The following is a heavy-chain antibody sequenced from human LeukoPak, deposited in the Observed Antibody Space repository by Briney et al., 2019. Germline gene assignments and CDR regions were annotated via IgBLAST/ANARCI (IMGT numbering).Heavy chain of an antibody. CDR1: GYTFTSYG. Sequence: ASVKVSCKASGYTFTSYGISWVRQAPGQGLEWMGWISAYNGNTNYAQKFQGRVTITRDTSASTAYMELSSLRSEDTAVYYCARRAKIWFGSVGSSHNWFDPWGQGTLVTVSS. D-gene: IGHD3-10*01. CDR3: ARRAKIWFGSVGSSHNWFDP. J-gene: IGHJ5*02. V-gene: IGHV1-18*01. CDR2: ISAYNGNT.